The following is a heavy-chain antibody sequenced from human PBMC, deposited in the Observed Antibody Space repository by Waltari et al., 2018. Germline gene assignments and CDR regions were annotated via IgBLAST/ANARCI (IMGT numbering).Heavy chain of an antibody. J-gene: IGHJ4*02. V-gene: IGHV3-15*01. CDR2: IKRSTASETT. Sequence: EVQLVESGGGLVKPGGSLRLSCAASGFVFDDTWMSWVRQAPGKGVEWVGGIKRSTASETTGNAAPVEGRVVLSRENSKNTVYLQMNSLNTDDTAVYYGATDGQKSHDYWGQGTLVTVSS. CDR3: ATDGQKSHDY. CDR1: GFVFDDTW.